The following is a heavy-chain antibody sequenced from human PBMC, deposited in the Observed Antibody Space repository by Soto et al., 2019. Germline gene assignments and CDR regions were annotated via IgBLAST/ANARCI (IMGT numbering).Heavy chain of an antibody. J-gene: IGHJ6*02. D-gene: IGHD6-13*01. CDR3: AKGQQFYFYYGMDV. CDR2: ISGSGSST. V-gene: IGHV3-23*01. Sequence: EVQVLESGGGLVQPGGSLRLSCAASGFTFSSYAMNWVRQAPGKGLEWVSGISGSGSSTYYADSVKGRFTISRDNSKKTRYLQTNSPRAEDTAVYYCAKGQQFYFYYGMDVWGQGTTVTVSS. CDR1: GFTFSSYA.